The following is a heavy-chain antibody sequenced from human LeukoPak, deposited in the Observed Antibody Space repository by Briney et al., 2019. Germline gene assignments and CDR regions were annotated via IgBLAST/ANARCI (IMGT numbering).Heavy chain of an antibody. V-gene: IGHV3-11*04. Sequence: GGSLRLTCAASGFTFSDYYMSWIRQAPGKGLEWLSYISSSGSTIYYADSVKGRFTISRDNAKNSLYLQMNSLRAEDTAVYYCARDKESGYYPYYFDYWGQGTLVTVSS. J-gene: IGHJ4*02. D-gene: IGHD3-22*01. CDR3: ARDKESGYYPYYFDY. CDR2: ISSSGSTI. CDR1: GFTFSDYY.